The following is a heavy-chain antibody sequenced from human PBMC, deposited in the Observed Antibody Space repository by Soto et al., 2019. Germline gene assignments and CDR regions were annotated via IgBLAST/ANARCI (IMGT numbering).Heavy chain of an antibody. CDR3: VLAWALGDHNYYYYGMDV. Sequence: GSLRLSCAASGFTFSNAWMNWVRQAPGKGLEWVGRIKSKTDGGTTDYAAPVKGRFTISRDDSKNTLYLQMNSLKTEDTAVYYCVLAWALGDHNYYYYGMDVWGQGTTVTVSS. CDR2: IKSKTDGGTT. CDR1: GFTFSNAW. J-gene: IGHJ6*02. D-gene: IGHD4-17*01. V-gene: IGHV3-15*07.